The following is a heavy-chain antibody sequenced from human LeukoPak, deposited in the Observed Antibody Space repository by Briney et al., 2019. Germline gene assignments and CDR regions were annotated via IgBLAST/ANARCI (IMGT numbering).Heavy chain of an antibody. J-gene: IGHJ3*02. CDR2: IESDGGST. CDR3: ANPLRDRADDAFDI. V-gene: IGHV3-64*02. Sequence: GGSLRLSCAASGFTFSTYAMHWVRQAPGKGPEYVSAIESDGGSTYYAESVKDRFTISRDNSKNTLYLQMGSLRSEDTAVYYCANPLRDRADDAFDIWGQGTMVTVSS. CDR1: GFTFSTYA. D-gene: IGHD4-17*01.